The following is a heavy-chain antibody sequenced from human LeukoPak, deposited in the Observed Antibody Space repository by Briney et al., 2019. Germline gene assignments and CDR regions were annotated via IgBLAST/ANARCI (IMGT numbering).Heavy chain of an antibody. J-gene: IGHJ4*02. D-gene: IGHD1-26*01. CDR3: ARDIVGVGATSGTFDY. CDR2: ISAYNGNT. V-gene: IGHV1-18*04. CDR1: GYTFTGYY. Sequence: ASVKVSCKASGYTFTGYYMHWVRQAPGQGLEWMGWISAYNGNTNYAQKLQGRVTMTTDTSTSTAYMELRSLRSDDTAVYYCARDIVGVGATSGTFDYWGQGTLVTVSS.